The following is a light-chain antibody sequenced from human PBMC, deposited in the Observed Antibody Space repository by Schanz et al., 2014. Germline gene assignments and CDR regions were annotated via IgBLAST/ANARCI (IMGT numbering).Light chain of an antibody. CDR2: GAS. CDR3: QLPAT. V-gene: IGKV3D-15*01. Sequence: EIVMTQSPATLSVSPGERATLSCRASQSVSSNLAWYQQKPGQAPRLLIYGASSRATGIPDRFSGSGSGTDFTLTISRLEPEDFAVYYCQLPATFGQGTKVEIK. CDR1: QSVSSN. J-gene: IGKJ1*01.